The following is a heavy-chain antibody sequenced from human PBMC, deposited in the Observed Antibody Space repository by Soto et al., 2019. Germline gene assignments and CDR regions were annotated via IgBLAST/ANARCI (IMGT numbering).Heavy chain of an antibody. Sequence: PSETLSLTCTVSGDSISDYYWSWIRQPPGKGLEWIGYIYYSGTTNYNPSLKSRVTISVDTSRNQFSLKLSSVTAADTAVYYCASSLDIVVVGFDPWGQGTLVTVS. D-gene: IGHD2-15*01. CDR2: IYYSGTT. J-gene: IGHJ5*02. V-gene: IGHV4-59*01. CDR3: ASSLDIVVVGFDP. CDR1: GDSISDYY.